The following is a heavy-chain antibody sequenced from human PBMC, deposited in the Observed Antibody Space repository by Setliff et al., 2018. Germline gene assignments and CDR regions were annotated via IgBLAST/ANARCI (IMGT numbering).Heavy chain of an antibody. D-gene: IGHD4-4*01. J-gene: IGHJ6*03. CDR3: ARADYIRYFCMDA. CDR1: GDTFSSYA. CDR2: IIPIFGTA. Sequence: SVKVSCKASGDTFSSYAINWVRQAPGQGLEWMGGIIPIFGTANYAQKFQGRLTITTVGSTSTAYMELSSLRSEDTAVYYCARADYIRYFCMDAWGKGTTVTVSS. V-gene: IGHV1-69*05.